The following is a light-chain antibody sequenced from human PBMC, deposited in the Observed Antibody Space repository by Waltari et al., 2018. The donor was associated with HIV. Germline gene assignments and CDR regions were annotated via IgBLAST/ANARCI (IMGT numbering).Light chain of an antibody. CDR3: QQLNSYPYT. CDR2: TAS. V-gene: IGKV1-39*01. Sequence: DIQMTQSPSSLSASVGDRVTITCRASENINSILNWFHQKPGKAPKFLIYTASSFQSGVPSRFSGSGSGTDFTLTISSLQPEDFAAYYCQQLNSYPYTFGQGTKLEIK. CDR1: ENINSI. J-gene: IGKJ2*01.